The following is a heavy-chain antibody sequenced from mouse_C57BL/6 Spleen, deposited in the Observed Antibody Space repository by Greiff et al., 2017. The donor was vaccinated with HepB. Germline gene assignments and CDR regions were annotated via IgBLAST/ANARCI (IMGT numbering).Heavy chain of an antibody. V-gene: IGHV1-22*01. J-gene: IGHJ4*01. CDR1: GYTFTDYN. CDR2: INPNNGGT. D-gene: IGHD2-10*02. Sequence: EVQLQQSGPELVKPGASVKMSCKASGYTFTDYNMHWVKQSHGKSLEWIGYINPNNGGTSDNQKFKGKATLTVNKSSSTAYMELRSLTSEDSAVYYCARGGLPSFYYAMDYWGQGTSVTVSS. CDR3: ARGGLPSFYYAMDY.